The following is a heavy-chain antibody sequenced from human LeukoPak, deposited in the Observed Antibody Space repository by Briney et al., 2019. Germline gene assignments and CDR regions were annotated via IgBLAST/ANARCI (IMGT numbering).Heavy chain of an antibody. CDR2: IFYSGVT. V-gene: IGHV4-59*11. D-gene: IGHD4-17*01. J-gene: IGHJ6*03. CDR3: ARFNGDYDLPNYYYYMDV. Sequence: SETLSLTCTVSGGSISNHYWTWIRQPPGKGLEWIGYIFYSGVTKCNPSLKSRVTISVDTSKNQFPLKLSSVTAADTAVYYCARFNGDYDLPNYYYYMDVWDKGTTVTVSS. CDR1: GGSISNHY.